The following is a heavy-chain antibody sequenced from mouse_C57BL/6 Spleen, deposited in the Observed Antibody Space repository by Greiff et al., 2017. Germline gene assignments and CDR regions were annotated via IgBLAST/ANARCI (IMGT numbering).Heavy chain of an antibody. CDR2: IHPNSGST. V-gene: IGHV1-64*01. D-gene: IGHD4-1*01. CDR1: GYTFTSYW. CDR3: ASSGTFDY. Sequence: VQLQQPGAELVKPGASVKLSCKASGYTFTSYWMHWVKQRPGQGLEWIGKIHPNSGSTNYNEKFKSKDTLTVDKSSSTAYMQLSSLTSEDSAVYDYASSGTFDYWGQGTTLTVSS. J-gene: IGHJ2*01.